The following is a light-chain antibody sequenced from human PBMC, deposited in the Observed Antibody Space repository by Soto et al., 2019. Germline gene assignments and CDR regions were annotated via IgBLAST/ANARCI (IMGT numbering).Light chain of an antibody. V-gene: IGLV2-14*02. J-gene: IGLJ1*01. Sequence: QSVLTQPASVSGSPGQSITISCTGTSSDVGTYNLVSWYQHHPGKAPKLMIYEGYNRPSGVSNRFSGSKSGNTASLTISGLQPEDEADYYCSSFTRSSTRVFGSGTKVTVL. CDR1: SSDVGTYNL. CDR2: EGY. CDR3: SSFTRSSTRV.